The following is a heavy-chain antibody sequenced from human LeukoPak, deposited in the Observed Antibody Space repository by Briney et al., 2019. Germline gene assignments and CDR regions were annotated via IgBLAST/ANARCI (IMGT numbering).Heavy chain of an antibody. Sequence: SETLSLTCTVSGYSISSGHYWGWIRQPPGKGLEWIGSIYHSGSTYYNPSLKSRVTISVDASMTQFSLKLSSVTAADTAVYYCARGAYCSSINCYGFDYWGQGTQVTASS. CDR3: ARGAYCSSINCYGFDY. CDR2: IYHSGST. V-gene: IGHV4-38-2*02. D-gene: IGHD2-2*01. J-gene: IGHJ4*02. CDR1: GYSISSGHY.